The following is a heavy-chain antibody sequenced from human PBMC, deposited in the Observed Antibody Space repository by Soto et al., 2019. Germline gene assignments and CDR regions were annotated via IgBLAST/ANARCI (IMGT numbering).Heavy chain of an antibody. Sequence: QVQLVESGGGVVQPGGSLRLSCADSGFTFTDYGMHWVRQAPGKGLECVAVISYDGSNKNYADSVKGRFTISRDNSKNTLYLQMNSLRAEDTAVYYCAKDTYYHDSSGYYVFDYWGQGTLVTVSS. CDR1: GFTFTDYG. CDR2: ISYDGSNK. V-gene: IGHV3-30*18. CDR3: AKDTYYHDSSGYYVFDY. D-gene: IGHD3-22*01. J-gene: IGHJ4*02.